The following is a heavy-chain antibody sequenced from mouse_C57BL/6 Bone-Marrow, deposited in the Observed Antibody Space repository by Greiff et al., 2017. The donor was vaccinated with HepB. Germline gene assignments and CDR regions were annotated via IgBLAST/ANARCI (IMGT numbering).Heavy chain of an antibody. Sequence: ESGAELVRPGASVTLSCKASGYTFTDYEMHWVKQTPVHGLEWIGAIDPETGGTAYNQKFKGKAILTADKSSSTAYMELRSLTSEDSAVYYCTRNYTFAYWGQGTLVTVSA. J-gene: IGHJ3*01. CDR1: GYTFTDYE. CDR2: IDPETGGT. V-gene: IGHV1-15*01. D-gene: IGHD2-12*01. CDR3: TRNYTFAY.